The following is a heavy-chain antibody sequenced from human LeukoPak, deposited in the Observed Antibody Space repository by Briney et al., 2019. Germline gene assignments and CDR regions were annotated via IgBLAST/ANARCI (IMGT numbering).Heavy chain of an antibody. J-gene: IGHJ3*02. CDR1: GYSFTNYW. CDR2: IYPGDSDT. D-gene: IGHD3-22*01. CDR3: ARHQDQYYYDSCKAFDI. Sequence: GESLKISCKGSGYSFTNYWIGWVRQMPGKGLEWMGIIYPGDSDTRYSPSFQGQVTISADKSISTAYLQWSSLKASDTAMYYCARHQDQYYYDSCKAFDIWGQGTMVTVSS. V-gene: IGHV5-51*01.